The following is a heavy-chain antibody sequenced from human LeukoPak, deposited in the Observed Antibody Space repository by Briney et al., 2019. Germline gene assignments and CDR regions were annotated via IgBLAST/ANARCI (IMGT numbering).Heavy chain of an antibody. Sequence: PGRSLRLSCAVSGFTFNVYAMHWVRQGPGKGLEWVAVISYDGDNEYYADSVKGRFTISRDNSKNTLYLQMNSLRAEDTAVYYCAKDKAVAAFDYWGQGTLVTVSS. CDR3: AKDKAVAAFDY. D-gene: IGHD6-19*01. V-gene: IGHV3-30-3*01. CDR1: GFTFNVYA. CDR2: ISYDGDNE. J-gene: IGHJ4*02.